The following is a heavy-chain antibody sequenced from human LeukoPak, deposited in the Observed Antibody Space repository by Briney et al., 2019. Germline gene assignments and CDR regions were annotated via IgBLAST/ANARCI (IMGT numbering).Heavy chain of an antibody. V-gene: IGHV3-7*01. CDR1: GFTFSSYW. CDR3: ARVLTWNDVSVDAFDI. D-gene: IGHD1-1*01. Sequence: GGSLRLSCAASGFTFSSYWMSWVRQAQGKGLERVANIKQDGSEKYYVDSVKGRFTISRDNAKNSLYLQMNSLRAEDTAVYYCARVLTWNDVSVDAFDIWGQGTMVTVSS. J-gene: IGHJ3*02. CDR2: IKQDGSEK.